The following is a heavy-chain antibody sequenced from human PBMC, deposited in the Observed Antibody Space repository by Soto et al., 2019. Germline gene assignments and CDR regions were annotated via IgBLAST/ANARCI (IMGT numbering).Heavy chain of an antibody. V-gene: IGHV1-69*12. CDR3: ASSYSYGSKGSAFDI. Sequence: QVQLVQSGAEVKKPGSSVKVSCKASGGTFSSYAISWVRQAPGQGLEWMGGIIPILGTPNYAQKFRGRGTITANESTSTAYMELSSLRSEDTAVYYCASSYSYGSKGSAFDIWGQGTMVTVSS. CDR2: IIPILGTP. D-gene: IGHD5-18*01. J-gene: IGHJ3*02. CDR1: GGTFSSYA.